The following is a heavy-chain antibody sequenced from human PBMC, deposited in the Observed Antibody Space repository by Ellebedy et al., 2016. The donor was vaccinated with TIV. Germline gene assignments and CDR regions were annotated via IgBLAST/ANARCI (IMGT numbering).Heavy chain of an antibody. CDR3: ARDEAPGSGSYSELDPPEYFQH. D-gene: IGHD1-26*01. J-gene: IGHJ1*01. Sequence: AASVKVSCKASGYTFTSYDINWVRQATGQGLEWMGWMNPNSGNTGYAQKFQGRVTITRNTSISTAYMELSSLRSEDTAVYYCARDEAPGSGSYSELDPPEYFQHWGQGTLVTVSS. CDR1: GYTFTSYD. V-gene: IGHV1-8*03. CDR2: MNPNSGNT.